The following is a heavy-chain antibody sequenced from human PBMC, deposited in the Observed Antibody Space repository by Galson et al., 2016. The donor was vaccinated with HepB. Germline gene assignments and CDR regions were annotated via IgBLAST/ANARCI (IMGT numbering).Heavy chain of an antibody. D-gene: IGHD1-26*01. J-gene: IGHJ4*02. Sequence: SETLSLTCTVSGGSVSGGTYYWRWIRQPPGKGLEWIGYIYYTGSTKSNPSLKTRVTMSVDTSKNQFSLPLTSVTAADTAIYYCARSTPVAGGSYAYWGQGTLVTVSS. CDR3: ARSTPVAGGSYAY. CDR2: IYYTGST. V-gene: IGHV4-61*01. CDR1: GGSVSGGTYY.